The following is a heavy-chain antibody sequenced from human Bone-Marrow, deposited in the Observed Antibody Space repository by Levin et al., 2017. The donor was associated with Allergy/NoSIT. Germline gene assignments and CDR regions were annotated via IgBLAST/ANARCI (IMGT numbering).Heavy chain of an antibody. J-gene: IGHJ4*02. Sequence: SQTLSLTCTVSGGSIRSGDYYWSWIRQPPGKGLEWIGYIYYSGSTYYNPSLKSRVTISVDTSKNQFSLKLSSVTAADTAVYYCARAGRGAARPFDYWGQGTLVTVSS. CDR2: IYYSGST. CDR1: GGSIRSGDYY. D-gene: IGHD6-6*01. V-gene: IGHV4-30-4*01. CDR3: ARAGRGAARPFDY.